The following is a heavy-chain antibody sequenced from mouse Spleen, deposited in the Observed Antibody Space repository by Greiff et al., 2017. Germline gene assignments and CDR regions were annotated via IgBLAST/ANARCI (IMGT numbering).Heavy chain of an antibody. V-gene: IGHV1-15*01. CDR3: TREEITTVVATPFAY. D-gene: IGHD1-1*01. CDR1: GYTFTDYE. J-gene: IGHJ3*01. CDR2: IDPETGGT. Sequence: LVESGAELVRPGASVTLSCKASGYTFTDYEMHWVKQTPVHGLEWIGVIDPETGGTAYNQKFKGKAILTADKSSSTAYMELRSLTSEDSAVYYCTREEITTVVATPFAYWGQGTLVTVSA.